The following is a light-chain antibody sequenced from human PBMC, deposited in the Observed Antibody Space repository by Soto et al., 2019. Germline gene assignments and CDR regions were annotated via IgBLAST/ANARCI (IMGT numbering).Light chain of an antibody. CDR2: EVS. CDR3: SSHTSYSTRV. J-gene: IGLJ1*01. CDR1: SSDVGGYNY. V-gene: IGLV2-14*01. Sequence: QSALTQPASVSGSPGQSIAISCTGTSSDVGGYNYVSWYQQHPGKAPKLMIHEVSNRPSGISDRFSGSKSGNTASLTISGLQADDEADYYCSSHTSYSTRVSGPGTKVTVL.